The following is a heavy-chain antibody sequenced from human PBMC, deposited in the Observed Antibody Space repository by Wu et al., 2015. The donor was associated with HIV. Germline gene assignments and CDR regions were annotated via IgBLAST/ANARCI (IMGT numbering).Heavy chain of an antibody. D-gene: IGHD3-22*01. CDR3: ASSRSHYYDSSAYHGAFDI. CDR2: IIPIFGTA. Sequence: QVQLVQSGAEVKKPGSSVKVSCKASGGTFSSYAISWVRQAPGQGLEWMGRIIPIFGTANYAQKFQGRVTITADESTSTAYMELSSLRSEDTAVYYCASSRSHYYDSSAYHGAFDIWGQGTMVTVSS. V-gene: IGHV1-69*13. J-gene: IGHJ3*02. CDR1: GGTFSSYA.